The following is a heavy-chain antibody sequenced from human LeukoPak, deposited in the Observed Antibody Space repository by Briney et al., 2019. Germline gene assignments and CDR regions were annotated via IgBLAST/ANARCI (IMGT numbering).Heavy chain of an antibody. CDR2: IIPILGIA. CDR3: ARAPPYDILTGYEFDY. V-gene: IGHV1-69*04. Sequence: SAKGSRKASGGTFSSYAISWVRQAPGQGLEWMGRIIPILGIANYAQEFQGRVTITADKSTSTAYVELSSLRSEDTAVYYCARAPPYDILTGYEFDYWGQGTLVTVSS. CDR1: GGTFSSYA. J-gene: IGHJ4*02. D-gene: IGHD3-9*01.